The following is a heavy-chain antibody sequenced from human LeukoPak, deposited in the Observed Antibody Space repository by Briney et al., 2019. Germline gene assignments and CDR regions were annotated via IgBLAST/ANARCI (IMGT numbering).Heavy chain of an antibody. D-gene: IGHD3-22*01. CDR3: ARHSSAARGWFDP. V-gene: IGHV4-59*08. Sequence: SETLSLTCTVSGGSISSYYWSWIRQPPRKGLEWIGYIFYSGSTNYNPSLESRVTISVDTSQNQFSLELRFVTATDTAVYYCARHSSAARGWFDPWGQGTLVTVSS. J-gene: IGHJ5*02. CDR2: IFYSGST. CDR1: GGSISSYY.